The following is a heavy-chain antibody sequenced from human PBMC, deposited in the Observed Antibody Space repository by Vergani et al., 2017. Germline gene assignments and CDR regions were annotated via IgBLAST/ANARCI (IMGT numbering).Heavy chain of an antibody. D-gene: IGHD2-2*02. V-gene: IGHV3-66*01. Sequence: ELQLVESGGGLVQPGGSLRLSCAASGSTVSGNYMTWVRQAPGKGLEWVSHIYSGDETYYADSVKGRVTISRDNAKNTLYLQMNSLRAEDTAVYYCARYQLLYGAFDIWGQGTMVTVSS. J-gene: IGHJ3*02. CDR3: ARYQLLYGAFDI. CDR1: GSTVSGNY. CDR2: IYSGDET.